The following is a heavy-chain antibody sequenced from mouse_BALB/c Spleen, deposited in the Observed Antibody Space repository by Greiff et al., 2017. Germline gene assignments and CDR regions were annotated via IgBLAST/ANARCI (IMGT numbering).Heavy chain of an antibody. CDR2: INPSSGYT. J-gene: IGHJ3*01. CDR3: AREVRLAWFAY. Sequence: VQLQQSAAELARPGASVKMSCKASGYTFTSYTMHWVKQRPGQGLEWIGYINPSSGYTEYNQKFKDKTTLTADKSSSTAYMQLSSLTSEDSAVYYCAREVRLAWFAYWGQGTLVTVSA. CDR1: GYTFTSYT. D-gene: IGHD2-14*01. V-gene: IGHV1-4*02.